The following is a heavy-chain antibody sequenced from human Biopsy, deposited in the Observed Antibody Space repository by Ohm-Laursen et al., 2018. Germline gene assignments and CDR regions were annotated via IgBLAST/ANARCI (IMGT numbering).Heavy chain of an antibody. CDR1: GASFSGDY. J-gene: IGHJ3*01. V-gene: IGHV4-59*07. D-gene: IGHD3-3*01. CDR3: ARLYRLDDYWNDDPPDAFDV. Sequence: SDTLSLTWTVSGASFSGDYWSWIRQSPGRGLEWIGSISEGGSTYYNPSLRGRVTISVDASKNQFSLKLSSVTAADTAVFFCARLYRLDDYWNDDPPDAFDVWAQGTMVTVSS. CDR2: ISEGGST.